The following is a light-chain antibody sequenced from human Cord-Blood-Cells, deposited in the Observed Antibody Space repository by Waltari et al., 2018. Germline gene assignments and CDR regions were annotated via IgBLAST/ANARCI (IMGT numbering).Light chain of an antibody. J-gene: IGKJ4*01. Sequence: EIVLTQSPATLSLSPGERATLSCRASQSVSSYLACYQQKPGQAPRLLIYDASNRATGIPARFRGSGSGTDVTRTISSLEPEEFAVYYCKQRSNWPLTFGGGTKVEIK. CDR1: QSVSSY. V-gene: IGKV3-11*01. CDR3: KQRSNWPLT. CDR2: DAS.